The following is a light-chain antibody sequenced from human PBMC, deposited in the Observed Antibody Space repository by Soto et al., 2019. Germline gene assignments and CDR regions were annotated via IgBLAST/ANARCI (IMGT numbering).Light chain of an antibody. CDR1: QSIFNY. J-gene: IGKJ2*01. CDR3: HRNYSDLFYT. Sequence: DIQMTQSPSSLSASVGDRVTITCRSSQSIFNYLNWYQQKPGKAPEVLIYAVSSLQIGVPSRFAGSGSGTDFNFTITDLRVQDSDISYCHRNYSDLFYTFGRGTKLEIK. CDR2: AVS. V-gene: IGKV1-39*01.